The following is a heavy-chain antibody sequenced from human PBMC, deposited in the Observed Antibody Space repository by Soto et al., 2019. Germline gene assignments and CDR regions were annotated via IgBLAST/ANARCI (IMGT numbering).Heavy chain of an antibody. CDR1: GFSFSNYY. D-gene: IGHD3-22*01. CDR3: AREGDATSGHGQDH. Sequence: PGGSLRLSCAASGFSFSNYYMHWVRQAPGKGLVWVSRVNSDESSTTYADSVKGRFTISRDNAKKTLYLQMNSLRVEDTAVYDCAREGDATSGHGQDHCRHGTRVTVPS. V-gene: IGHV3-74*03. CDR2: VNSDESST. J-gene: IGHJ4*01.